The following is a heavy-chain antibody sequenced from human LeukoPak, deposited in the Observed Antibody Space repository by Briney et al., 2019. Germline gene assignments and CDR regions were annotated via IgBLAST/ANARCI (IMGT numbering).Heavy chain of an antibody. CDR3: ASLQPSSLGWFDP. J-gene: IGHJ5*02. Sequence: PGGSLRLSCAASGFTFSSYSMNWVRQPPGKGLEWIGEINHSGSTNYNPSLKSRVTISVDTSKNQFSLKLSSVTAADTAVYYCASLQPSSLGWFDPWGQGTLVTVSS. V-gene: IGHV4-34*01. CDR2: INHSGST. CDR1: GFTFSSYS. D-gene: IGHD4-4*01.